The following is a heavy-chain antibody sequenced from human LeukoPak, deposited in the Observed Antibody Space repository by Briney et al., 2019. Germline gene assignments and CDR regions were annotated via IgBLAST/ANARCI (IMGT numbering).Heavy chain of an antibody. CDR1: GFTFSSYS. J-gene: IGHJ4*02. CDR3: ARGKVGYSNGWSAADY. V-gene: IGHV3-48*02. Sequence: PGGSLRLSCAASGFTFSSYSMNWVRQAPGKGREWVSYISSGSSTIYYTDSLKGRFTISRDNAKNSLYLQMNSLRDEDTAVYYCARGKVGYSNGWSAADYWGQGTLVTVSS. CDR2: ISSGSSTI. D-gene: IGHD6-19*01.